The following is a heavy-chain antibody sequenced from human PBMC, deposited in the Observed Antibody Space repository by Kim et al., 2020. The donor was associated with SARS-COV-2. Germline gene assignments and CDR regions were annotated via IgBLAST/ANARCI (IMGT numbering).Heavy chain of an antibody. V-gene: IGHV3-43*02. D-gene: IGHD3-9*01. CDR2: ISGDGGST. CDR1: GFTFDDYA. Sequence: GGSLRLSCAASGFTFDDYAMHWVRQAPGKGLEWVSLISGDGGSTYYADSVKGRFTISRDNSKNSLYLQMNSLRTEDTALYYCAKDGISTIYTRGSFDYWGQGTLVTVSS. CDR3: AKDGISTIYTRGSFDY. J-gene: IGHJ4*02.